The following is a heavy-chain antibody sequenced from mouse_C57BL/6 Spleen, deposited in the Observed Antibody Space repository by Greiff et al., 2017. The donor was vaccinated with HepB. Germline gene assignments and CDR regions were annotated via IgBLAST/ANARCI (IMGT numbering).Heavy chain of an antibody. J-gene: IGHJ2*01. D-gene: IGHD1-2*01. CDR1: GYTFTSYW. CDR2: IDPSDSYT. Sequence: VQLQQPGAELVMPGASVKLSCKASGYTFTSYWMHWVKKRPGQGLEWIGEIDPSDSYTNYNQKFKGKSTLTVDKSSSTAYMQLSSLTSEDSAVYYCARAPITPYFDYWGQGTTLTVSS. CDR3: ARAPITPYFDY. V-gene: IGHV1-69*01.